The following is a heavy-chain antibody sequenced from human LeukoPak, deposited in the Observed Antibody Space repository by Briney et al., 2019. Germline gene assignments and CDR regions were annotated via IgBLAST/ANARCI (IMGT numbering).Heavy chain of an antibody. Sequence: SETLSLTCTASGGSISSYYWSWIRQPPGKGLEWIGYIYYSGSTNYNPSLKSRVTISVDTSKNQFSLKLSSVTAADTAVYYCARHKRDYDILTGYYTGFIETLFDYWGQGTLVTVSS. CDR2: IYYSGST. CDR1: GGSISSYY. D-gene: IGHD3-9*01. V-gene: IGHV4-59*08. CDR3: ARHKRDYDILTGYYTGFIETLFDY. J-gene: IGHJ4*02.